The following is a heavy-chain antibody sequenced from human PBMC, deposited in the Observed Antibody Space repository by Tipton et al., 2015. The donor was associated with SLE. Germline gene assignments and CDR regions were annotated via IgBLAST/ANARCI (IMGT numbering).Heavy chain of an antibody. CDR2: MYHSGST. CDR3: VRVGDVNVVPGRSDRHFDY. Sequence: TLSLTCTVSGGSIRNYYWSWMRQPPGKGLEWIGQMYHSGSTNYNPSLKSRVTISADTSKNLFSLELRSVTAADTALFYCVRVGDVNVVPGRSDRHFDYWGQGILVTVSS. V-gene: IGHV4-59*12. CDR1: GGSIRNYY. D-gene: IGHD2-21*02. J-gene: IGHJ4*02.